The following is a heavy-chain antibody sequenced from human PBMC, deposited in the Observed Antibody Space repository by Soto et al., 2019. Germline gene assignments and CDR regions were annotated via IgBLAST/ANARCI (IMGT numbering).Heavy chain of an antibody. CDR1: GFTFRGYA. J-gene: IGHJ4*02. Sequence: EEQLLESGGGLAQPGGSLRLSCAASGFTFRGYAMSWVRQAPGKGPEWVSGISGSGDSTYHAKSVKGRFIISRDNSKNTLYLEINRVRAEDTAVYYCAKAYGASPAPFDCWGQGTLVAVSS. V-gene: IGHV3-23*01. CDR3: AKAYGASPAPFDC. D-gene: IGHD2-21*01. CDR2: ISGSGDST.